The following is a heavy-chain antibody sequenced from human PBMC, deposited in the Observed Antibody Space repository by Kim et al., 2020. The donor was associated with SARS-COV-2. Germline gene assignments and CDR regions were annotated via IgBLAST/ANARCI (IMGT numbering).Heavy chain of an antibody. CDR3: TTEYYYDSNGLFDY. J-gene: IGHJ4*02. D-gene: IGHD3-22*01. Sequence: GGSLRLSCAVSGFTFSNGWMSWVRQAPGKGLEWVGRIKSKKDGGTTDYAAPVKGRFTISRDDSKNTLYLQMHSLKTEDTAVYYCTTEYYYDSNGLFDYWGQGTLVTVSS. CDR1: GFTFSNGW. V-gene: IGHV3-15*01. CDR2: IKSKKDGGTT.